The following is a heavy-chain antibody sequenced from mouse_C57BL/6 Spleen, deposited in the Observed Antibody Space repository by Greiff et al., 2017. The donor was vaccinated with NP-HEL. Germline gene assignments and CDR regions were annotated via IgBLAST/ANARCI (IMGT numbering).Heavy chain of an antibody. CDR3: ARFPLSLDY. J-gene: IGHJ2*01. Sequence: EVQLQQSGPELVKPGASVKISCKASGYTFTDYYMNWVKQSHGKSLEWIGDINPNNGGTSYNQKFKGKATLTVDKSSSTAYMELRSLTSEDSAVYYCARFPLSLDYWGQGTTLTVSS. CDR2: INPNNGGT. V-gene: IGHV1-26*01. CDR1: GYTFTDYY.